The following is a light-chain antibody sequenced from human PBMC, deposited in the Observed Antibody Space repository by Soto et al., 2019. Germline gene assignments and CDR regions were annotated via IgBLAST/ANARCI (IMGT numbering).Light chain of an antibody. CDR3: QQYGPGVT. CDR2: GAS. J-gene: IGKJ5*01. Sequence: EIVLTQSPGTLSLSPGERATLSCRASQSVSSSYLAWYQQKPGQAPRLLIYGASSRATGIPDRFSGSGSGTDFTLTISRLEPEDFAVYYFQQYGPGVTFGQGTRLEIK. CDR1: QSVSSSY. V-gene: IGKV3-20*01.